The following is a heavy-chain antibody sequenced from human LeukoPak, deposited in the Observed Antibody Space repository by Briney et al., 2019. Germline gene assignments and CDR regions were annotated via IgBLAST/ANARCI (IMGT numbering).Heavy chain of an antibody. CDR2: IHYSGLT. CDR1: GGSVNGYY. Sequence: SETLSLTCTVSGGSVNGYYWNWIRQAPGKGLEWIGFIHYSGLTVYSPSLQSRVSMSVDTSRNQFSLDLSSVTAADTALYYCARDPPEDEWNSLDSWGQGSLVTVSS. J-gene: IGHJ4*02. D-gene: IGHD1-7*01. V-gene: IGHV4-59*02. CDR3: ARDPPEDEWNSLDS.